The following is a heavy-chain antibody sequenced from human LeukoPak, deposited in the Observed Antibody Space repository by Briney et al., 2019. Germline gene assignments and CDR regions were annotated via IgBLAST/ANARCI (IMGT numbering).Heavy chain of an antibody. CDR3: ARAPAFVVVVPGGFDL. Sequence: PGRSLRLSCAASGFTFSSYSMNWVRQAPGKGLEWVSSISSSSSYIYYADSVKGRFTISRDNAKNSLYLQMNSLRAEDTAVYYCARAPAFVVVVPGGFDLWGRGTLVTVSS. V-gene: IGHV3-21*01. CDR1: GFTFSSYS. CDR2: ISSSSSYI. J-gene: IGHJ2*01. D-gene: IGHD2-15*01.